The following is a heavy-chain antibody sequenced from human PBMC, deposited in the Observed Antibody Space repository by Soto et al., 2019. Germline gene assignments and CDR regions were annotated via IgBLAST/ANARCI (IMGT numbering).Heavy chain of an antibody. J-gene: IGHJ4*02. V-gene: IGHV3-48*03. CDR2: ISSGGTTI. CDR3: ARALDFWSGYLSD. Sequence: GGSLRLSCAASGFTFSSYEMNWVRQAPGKGLEWVSYISSGGTTIHYADSVKGRFTISRDNAKNSLDLQMNSLRADDTAIYYCARALDFWSGYLSDWGQGTLVTVSS. D-gene: IGHD3-3*01. CDR1: GFTFSSYE.